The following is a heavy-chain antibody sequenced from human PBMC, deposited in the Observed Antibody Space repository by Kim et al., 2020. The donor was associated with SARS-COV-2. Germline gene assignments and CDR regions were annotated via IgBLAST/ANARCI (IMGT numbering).Heavy chain of an antibody. V-gene: IGHV4-39*01. J-gene: IGHJ4*02. CDR3: ARLVGSGSTEIMMDY. Sequence: PSLKSRGTISVDKSKNQFSLKLSSVTAADTAVYYCARLVGSGSTEIMMDYWGQGTLVTVSS. D-gene: IGHD3-10*01.